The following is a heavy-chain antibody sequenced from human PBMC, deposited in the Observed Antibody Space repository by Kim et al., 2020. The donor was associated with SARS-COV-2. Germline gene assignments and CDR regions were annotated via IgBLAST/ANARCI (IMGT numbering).Heavy chain of an antibody. D-gene: IGHD3-10*01. J-gene: IGHJ4*02. Sequence: SETLSLTCNVTGGSITSNNYYWGWIRQPPGRGLEWIGSLYYSGNSLYNPSLKSRVTIFVDAAKRQFSLKLTSVTAADTAIYYCASSYGLHYGPGTYPYFDFWGEGSLVTVSS. CDR3: ASSYGLHYGPGTYPYFDF. V-gene: IGHV4-39*01. CDR2: LYYSGNS. CDR1: GGSITSNNYY.